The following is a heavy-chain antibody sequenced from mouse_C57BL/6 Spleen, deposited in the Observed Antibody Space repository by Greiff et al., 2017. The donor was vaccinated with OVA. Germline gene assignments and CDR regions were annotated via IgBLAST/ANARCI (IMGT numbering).Heavy chain of an antibody. D-gene: IGHD3-2*02. J-gene: IGHJ2*01. CDR3: ARNGLRLLDY. CDR1: GYTFTSYW. Sequence: LVKPGASVKMSCKASGYTFTSYWITWVKQRPGQGLEWIGDIYPGSGSTNYNEKFKSKATLTVDTSSSTAYMQLSSLTSEDSAVYYCARNGLRLLDYWGQGTTLTVSS. CDR2: IYPGSGST. V-gene: IGHV1-55*01.